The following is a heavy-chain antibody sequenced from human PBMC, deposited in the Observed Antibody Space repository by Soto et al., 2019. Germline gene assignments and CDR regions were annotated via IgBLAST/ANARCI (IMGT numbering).Heavy chain of an antibody. D-gene: IGHD4-17*01. J-gene: IGHJ6*01. CDR2: IIPICGTA. CDR1: GVTFRSYA. V-gene: IGHV1-69*06. CDR3: ESCSMNGDSESMAYYYGMDV. Sequence: QVQLVQSGAEVKKPGSSVKVSCKASGVTFRSYAIRWVRQDPGQGLEWMGGIIPICGTANYAQKFQGRVTITADKSTSTDYLELSSLSSEETAVYYCESCSMNGDSESMAYYYGMDVW.